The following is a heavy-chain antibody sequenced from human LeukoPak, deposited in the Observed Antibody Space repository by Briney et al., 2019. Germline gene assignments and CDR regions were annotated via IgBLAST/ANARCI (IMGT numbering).Heavy chain of an antibody. CDR3: AKVASLCTSTSCVRGGFDY. Sequence: SGGSLRLSCTASGFTFSSHAMSWVRQAPGKGLEWVSALSGSGGNTYYADSVKGRFTISRDNSKNTLYLQMNSLRAEDTAKYYCAKVASLCTSTSCVRGGFDYWGQGTLVTVSS. D-gene: IGHD2-2*01. J-gene: IGHJ4*02. V-gene: IGHV3-23*01. CDR2: LSGSGGNT. CDR1: GFTFSSHA.